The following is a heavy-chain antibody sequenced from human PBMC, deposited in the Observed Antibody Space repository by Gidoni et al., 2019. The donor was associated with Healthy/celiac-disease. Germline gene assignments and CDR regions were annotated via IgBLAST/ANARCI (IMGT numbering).Heavy chain of an antibody. CDR2: IYTSGST. Sequence: QVQLQESGPGLVKPSQTLSLTCTVSGGSISSGSYYWSWIRQPAGKGLEWIGRIYTSGSTNYNPSLKSRVTISVDTSKNQFSLKLSSVTAADTAVYYCARSRRYSGYEYYFDYWGQGTLVTVSS. CDR3: ARSRRYSGYEYYFDY. V-gene: IGHV4-61*02. D-gene: IGHD5-12*01. J-gene: IGHJ4*02. CDR1: GGSISSGSYY.